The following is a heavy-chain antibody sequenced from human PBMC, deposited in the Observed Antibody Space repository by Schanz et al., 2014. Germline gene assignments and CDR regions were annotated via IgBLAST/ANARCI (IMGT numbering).Heavy chain of an antibody. Sequence: EVHLLESGGGLVQPGGSLRLSCAASGFTFSNHALSWVRQAPGKGLEWVSGIGGSGDSTHYADSVKGRFIISRDNSKNSLYLQMNSLRAEDTAVYYCARAKRFGDMDVWGQGTTVTVSS. CDR2: IGGSGDST. V-gene: IGHV3-23*01. CDR1: GFTFSNHA. J-gene: IGHJ6*02. CDR3: ARAKRFGDMDV. D-gene: IGHD3-10*01.